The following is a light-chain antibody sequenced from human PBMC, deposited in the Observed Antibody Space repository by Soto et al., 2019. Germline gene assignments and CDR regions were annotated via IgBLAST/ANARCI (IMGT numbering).Light chain of an antibody. Sequence: QSALTQPASVSGSPGQSITIPCNGTSTDVGKYDLVSCYQHHPGKAPKLHTYRVTERPSGISIRFSGSKFGNTATLPISGRQTEDEAHSYAGSHAGSVIWVFGGGTKVAVL. V-gene: IGLV2-23*02. J-gene: IGLJ3*02. CDR2: RVT. CDR1: STDVGKYDL. CDR3: GSHAGSVIWV.